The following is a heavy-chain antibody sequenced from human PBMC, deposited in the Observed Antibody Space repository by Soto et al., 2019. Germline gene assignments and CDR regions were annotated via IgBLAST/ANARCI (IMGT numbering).Heavy chain of an antibody. CDR3: ARTSSARSDFQYYSLDV. CDR1: GFTFNSYG. J-gene: IGHJ6*02. V-gene: IGHV3-30*03. Sequence: GGSVRLSCAASGFTFNSYGMHWVRQGPGNGLEWVAFISYDSTKTYYADSVKGRFTISRDNSNSALYVQMNSLTGEDTAVYYCARTSSARSDFQYYSLDVWCQATTVTVSS. D-gene: IGHD2-2*01. CDR2: ISYDSTKT.